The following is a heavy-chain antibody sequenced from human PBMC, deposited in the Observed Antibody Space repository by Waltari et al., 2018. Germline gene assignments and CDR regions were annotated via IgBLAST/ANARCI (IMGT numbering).Heavy chain of an antibody. V-gene: IGHV3-7*03. Sequence: EVQLVESGGGLVQPGESLRLSCGASGFTFSSYWMSWVRQAPGKGLEWVSNMGPDGSAKYYGDSVRVRFTVSRDNAQDSMYLHVNSLRAEDTAIYYCSINDAWSFRVWGQGTLVTVSS. J-gene: IGHJ1*01. CDR3: SINDAWSFRV. CDR1: GFTFSSYW. D-gene: IGHD1-26*01. CDR2: MGPDGSAK.